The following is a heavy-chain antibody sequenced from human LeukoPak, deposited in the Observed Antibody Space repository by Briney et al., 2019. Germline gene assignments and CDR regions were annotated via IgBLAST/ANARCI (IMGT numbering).Heavy chain of an antibody. CDR1: GYTFTGYY. Sequence: GASVKVSCKASGYTFTGYYVHYVRQAPGQGLEWMGRINPNSGDTNYAQHFQGRVTTTRDTSITTAYMDLSRLTSDDTAVYYCARDYCGGDCFPDYWGQGTLVTVSS. CDR3: ARDYCGGDCFPDY. D-gene: IGHD2-21*02. V-gene: IGHV1-2*06. CDR2: INPNSGDT. J-gene: IGHJ4*02.